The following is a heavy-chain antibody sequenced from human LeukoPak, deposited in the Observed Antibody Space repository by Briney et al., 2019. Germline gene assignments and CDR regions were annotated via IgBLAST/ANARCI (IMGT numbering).Heavy chain of an antibody. J-gene: IGHJ4*02. V-gene: IGHV3-49*04. CDR1: GFTFGDYA. CDR2: IRSKAYGGTT. Sequence: GGSLRLSCTASGFTFGDYAMSWVRQAPGKGLEWVGFIRSKAYGGTTEYAASVKGRFTISRDDSKSIAYLQMNSLKTEDTAVYYCTRDVAMYYYDSSGYIYWGRGTLVTVSS. D-gene: IGHD3-22*01. CDR3: TRDVAMYYYDSSGYIY.